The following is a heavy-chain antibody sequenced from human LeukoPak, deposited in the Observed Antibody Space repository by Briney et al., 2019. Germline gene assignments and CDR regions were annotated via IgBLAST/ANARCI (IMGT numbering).Heavy chain of an antibody. D-gene: IGHD3-22*01. Sequence: SETLSLTCTVSGGSITSYYWSWIRQPPGKGLEWIGYIYYSGSTNYNPSLKSRVTISVDTSKNQFSLKLSSVTAADTAVYYCARVYRGAYYDSSGRWFDPWGQGTLVTASS. CDR1: GGSITSYY. CDR2: IYYSGST. J-gene: IGHJ5*02. V-gene: IGHV4-59*01. CDR3: ARVYRGAYYDSSGRWFDP.